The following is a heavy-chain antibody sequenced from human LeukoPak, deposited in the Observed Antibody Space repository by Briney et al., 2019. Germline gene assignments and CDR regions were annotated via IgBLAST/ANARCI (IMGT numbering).Heavy chain of an antibody. Sequence: SETLSLTCAVYGGSFSGYYWSWIRQPPGKGLEWIGEINHSGSTNYNPSLMSRVTISVDTSKNQFSLKLSSVTAADTAVYYCARARPFGASLRYYYYYYYMDVWGKGTTVTVSS. V-gene: IGHV4-34*01. D-gene: IGHD3-16*01. CDR1: GGSFSGYY. J-gene: IGHJ6*03. CDR3: ARARPFGASLRYYYYYYYMDV. CDR2: INHSGST.